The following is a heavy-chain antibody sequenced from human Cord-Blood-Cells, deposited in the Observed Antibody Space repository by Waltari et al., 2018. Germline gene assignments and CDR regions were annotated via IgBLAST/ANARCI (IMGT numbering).Heavy chain of an antibody. V-gene: IGHV4-31*03. Sequence: QVQLQESGPGLVKPSQTLSLTCTVPGGSISSGGYYWSWFRQHQGKGLEWIGYIYYSGSTYYNPSLKSRVTISVDTSKNQFSLKLSSVTAADTAVYYCARVEVPAAIRYYYYMDVWGKGTTVTVSS. CDR2: IYYSGST. CDR3: ARVEVPAAIRYYYYMDV. J-gene: IGHJ6*03. CDR1: GGSISSGGYY. D-gene: IGHD2-2*01.